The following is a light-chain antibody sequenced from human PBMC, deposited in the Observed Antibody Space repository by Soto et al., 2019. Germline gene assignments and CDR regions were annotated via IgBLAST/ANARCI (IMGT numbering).Light chain of an antibody. J-gene: IGKJ5*01. Sequence: QSPAPPSLSPSLRATLSSTARQSVSSSYLAWYQQKPGQAPRLLIYDASSRATGIPDRFSGSGSGTDFTLTISSLEPEDFAVYYCQQYNSSPITFGQGTRLEIK. V-gene: IGKV3D-20*01. CDR3: QQYNSSPIT. CDR2: DAS. CDR1: QSVSSSY.